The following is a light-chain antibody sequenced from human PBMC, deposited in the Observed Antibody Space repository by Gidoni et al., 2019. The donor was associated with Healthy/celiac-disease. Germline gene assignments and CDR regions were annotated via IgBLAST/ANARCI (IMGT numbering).Light chain of an antibody. V-gene: IGKV3-20*01. CDR3: QQYGSSKT. J-gene: IGKJ1*01. CDR2: GES. Sequence: EIVLTQSPGTLYLSTGERATLSCRTSQSVSSSYIAWYQQKPGQAPRLLIYGESSRATGIPDRFSGSGSGTDFTLTISRLEPEDFAVYYCQQYGSSKTFGQGTKVEIK. CDR1: QSVSSSY.